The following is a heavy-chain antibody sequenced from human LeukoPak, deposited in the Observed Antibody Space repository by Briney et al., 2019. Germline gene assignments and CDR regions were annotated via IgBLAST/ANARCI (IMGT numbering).Heavy chain of an antibody. CDR2: ISSSSSYI. D-gene: IGHD3-3*01. J-gene: IGHJ4*02. Sequence: GGSLRLSCAASGFTFSSYSMNWVRQAPGKGLEWVSSISSSSSYIYYADSVKGRFTISRDNAKNSLYLQMNSLRAEDTAVYYCAREIFGVVISYRNTSYRGQGTLVTVSS. V-gene: IGHV3-21*01. CDR1: GFTFSSYS. CDR3: AREIFGVVISYRNTSY.